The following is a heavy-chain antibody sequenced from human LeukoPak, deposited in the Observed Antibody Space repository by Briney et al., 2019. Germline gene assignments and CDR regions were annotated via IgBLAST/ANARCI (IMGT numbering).Heavy chain of an antibody. CDR3: ARADGYCSGGSCSNYFDY. CDR2: INPNSGGT. CDR1: GYTFTGYY. V-gene: IGHV1-2*02. D-gene: IGHD2-15*01. Sequence: ASVKVSCKASGYTFTGYYMHWVRQAPGQGLEWMGWINPNSGGTNYAQKFQGRVTMTRDTSISTAYMELSRLRSDDTAVYYCARADGYCSGGSCSNYFDYWGQGTLVTVSS. J-gene: IGHJ4*02.